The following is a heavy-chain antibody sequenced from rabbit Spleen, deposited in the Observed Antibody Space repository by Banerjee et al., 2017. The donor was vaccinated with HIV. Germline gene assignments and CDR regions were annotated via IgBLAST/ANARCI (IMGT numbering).Heavy chain of an antibody. CDR3: TRDDGSGHYIDGYFNL. CDR1: GFSFSSYY. V-gene: IGHV1S45*01. Sequence: QEQLVESGGGLVKPEGSLKLSCTASGFSFSSYYMSWVRQAPGKGLEWIGFVYTDGGKNYYASWAKGRFTISKTSSTTVTLQVTSLTAADTATYFCTRDDGSGHYIDGYFNLWGPGTLVTVS. J-gene: IGHJ4*01. D-gene: IGHD1-1*01. CDR2: VYTDGGKN.